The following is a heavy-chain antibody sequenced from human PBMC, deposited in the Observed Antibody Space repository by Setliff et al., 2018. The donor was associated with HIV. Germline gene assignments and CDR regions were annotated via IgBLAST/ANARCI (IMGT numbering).Heavy chain of an antibody. CDR3: AREGGTGRSSWYGAYWYDP. D-gene: IGHD6-13*01. CDR1: GVSISGYY. J-gene: IGHJ5*02. Sequence: PSETLSLTCTVSGVSISGYYWSWIRQPPGKGLEWIGDINHSGKTNYNRSLKSRVTISLDTSKNQFSLRLTSVTAADTAVYYCAREGGTGRSSWYGAYWYDPWGQGTLVTVSS. CDR2: INHSGKT. V-gene: IGHV4-34*01.